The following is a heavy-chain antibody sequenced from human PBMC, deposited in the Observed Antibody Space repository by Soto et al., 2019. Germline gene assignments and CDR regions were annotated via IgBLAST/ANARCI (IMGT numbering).Heavy chain of an antibody. Sequence: SSETLSLTCAVSGGSISSSTWWSWVRQPPGKGLEWIGEIYHSGSTNYNTSLKSRVTISVDKSKNQFSLKLSSVTAADTAVYYCARADSFPGSSFFDYWGQGTLVTVSS. J-gene: IGHJ4*02. V-gene: IGHV4-4*02. CDR2: IYHSGST. CDR1: GGSISSSTW. CDR3: ARADSFPGSSFFDY. D-gene: IGHD6-13*01.